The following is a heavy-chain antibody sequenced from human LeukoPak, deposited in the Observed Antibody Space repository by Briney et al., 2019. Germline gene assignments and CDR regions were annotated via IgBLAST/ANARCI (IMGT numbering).Heavy chain of an antibody. D-gene: IGHD2-15*01. J-gene: IGHJ4*02. Sequence: SVKVSFKASGGTFSSYTISWVRQAPGQGLEWMGRIIPILGIANYAQKFQGRVTITADKSTSTAYMELSSLRSEDTAVYYCAREVVADPFDYWGQGTLVTVSS. V-gene: IGHV1-69*04. CDR3: AREVVADPFDY. CDR1: GGTFSSYT. CDR2: IIPILGIA.